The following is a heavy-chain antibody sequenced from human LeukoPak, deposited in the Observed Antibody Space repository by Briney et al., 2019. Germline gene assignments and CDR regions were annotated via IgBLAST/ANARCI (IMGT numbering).Heavy chain of an antibody. V-gene: IGHV1-18*01. CDR1: GYTFTSYG. J-gene: IGHJ4*02. Sequence: ASVKVPCKASGYTFTSYGISWVRQAPGQGLEWMGWISAYNGNTNYAQKLQGRVTMTTDTSTSTAYMELRSLRSDDTAVYYCARALGGYSYGNFDYWGQGTLVTVSS. CDR2: ISAYNGNT. D-gene: IGHD5-18*01. CDR3: ARALGGYSYGNFDY.